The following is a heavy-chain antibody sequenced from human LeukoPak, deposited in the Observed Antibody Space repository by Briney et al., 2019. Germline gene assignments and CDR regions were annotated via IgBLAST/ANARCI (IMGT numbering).Heavy chain of an antibody. Sequence: GGSLRVSCAASGFTFSSYAMSWVRQAPGKGLEWVSTITTSGDSTYYADSVKGRFTTSRDNSKNTLYLQMNSLRAEDTAVYYCAKALSGTLAGNFDYWGQGTLVTVSS. J-gene: IGHJ4*02. CDR1: GFTFSSYA. V-gene: IGHV3-23*01. D-gene: IGHD1-1*01. CDR3: AKALSGTLAGNFDY. CDR2: ITTSGDST.